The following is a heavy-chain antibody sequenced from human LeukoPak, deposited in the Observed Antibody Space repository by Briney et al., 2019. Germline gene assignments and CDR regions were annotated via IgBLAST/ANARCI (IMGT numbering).Heavy chain of an antibody. Sequence: SETLSLTCSVSGGSISNYYWSWIRQPPGKRLEWIGYIYYSGSTNYNPSLKSRVTISVDTSKNQISLKLTSVTAADTAVYYCARERAHDNSGYYSDAFDIWGQGTTVTVSS. CDR1: GGSISNYY. CDR2: IYYSGST. V-gene: IGHV4-59*01. CDR3: ARERAHDNSGYYSDAFDI. D-gene: IGHD3-22*01. J-gene: IGHJ3*02.